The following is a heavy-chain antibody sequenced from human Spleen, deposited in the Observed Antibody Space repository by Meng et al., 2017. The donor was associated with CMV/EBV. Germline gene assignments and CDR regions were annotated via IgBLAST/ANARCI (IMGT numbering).Heavy chain of an antibody. CDR3: ARSNGKYCYSASRYNEELALYYYGMDV. CDR2: INPSGGSR. J-gene: IGHJ6*02. Sequence: GGSLRLSCKASGYIFTSYYIHWVRQAPGQGLEWMGIINPSGGSRSYAQKFQDRVTVTRDTSASTVYMELTSLRSEDTAVYYCARSNGKYCYSASRYNEELALYYYGMDVWGQGTPVTVSS. D-gene: IGHD2-2*01. CDR1: GYIFTSYY. V-gene: IGHV1-46*01.